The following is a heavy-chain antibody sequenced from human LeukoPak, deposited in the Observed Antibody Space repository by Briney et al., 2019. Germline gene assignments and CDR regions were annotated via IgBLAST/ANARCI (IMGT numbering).Heavy chain of an antibody. J-gene: IGHJ6*02. CDR3: ARTIAQYSNTWLYYYYGLDV. V-gene: IGHV3-23*01. CDR1: GFTFGGYA. CDR2: ISAGSEDS. D-gene: IGHD1-14*01. Sequence: GGSLRLSCVASGFTFGGYATSWARQAPGKGLEWVSSISAGSEDSYYADSVKGRFTISRDNSKSTLYLQVNSLRADDTAVYYCARTIAQYSNTWLYYYYGLDVWGQGTTVTVSS.